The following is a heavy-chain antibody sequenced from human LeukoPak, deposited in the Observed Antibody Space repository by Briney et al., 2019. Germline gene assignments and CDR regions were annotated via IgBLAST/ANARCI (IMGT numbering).Heavy chain of an antibody. CDR1: GFTFSSYA. Sequence: GGSLRLSCVASGFTFSSYAMSWVRQAPGKGLEWVSAISGSGGSTYYADSVKGRFTISRDNAKNSLYLQMNSLRAEDTAVYYCARGRRGYYDSSGPDYWGQGTLVTVSS. J-gene: IGHJ4*02. CDR3: ARGRRGYYDSSGPDY. V-gene: IGHV3-23*01. CDR2: ISGSGGST. D-gene: IGHD3-22*01.